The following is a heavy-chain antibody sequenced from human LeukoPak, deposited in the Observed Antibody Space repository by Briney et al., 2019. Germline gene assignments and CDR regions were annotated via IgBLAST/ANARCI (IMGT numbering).Heavy chain of an antibody. Sequence: PGGSLRLSCAASGFTFSSYAMHWVRQAPGKGLEWVAVISYDGSNKYYADSVKGRFTISRDNSKNTLYLQMNSLRAEDTAVYYCASRILLQEGSYWGQGTLVTVSS. J-gene: IGHJ4*02. CDR2: ISYDGSNK. D-gene: IGHD2/OR15-2a*01. V-gene: IGHV3-30-3*01. CDR3: ASRILLQEGSY. CDR1: GFTFSSYA.